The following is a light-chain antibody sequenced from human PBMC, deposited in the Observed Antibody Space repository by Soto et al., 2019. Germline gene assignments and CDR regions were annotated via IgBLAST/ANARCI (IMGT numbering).Light chain of an antibody. CDR2: SNN. Sequence: QSVLTQPPSASGTPGQRVTISCSGSSSNIGSNYVYWYQQLPGTAPKLLIYSNNHRPSGVPDRFSGSKSGTSASLAISGLRSEDEADYYCAAWDDSLSAHVVFGGGTKLTVL. CDR1: SSNIGSNY. V-gene: IGLV1-47*02. J-gene: IGLJ2*01. CDR3: AAWDDSLSAHVV.